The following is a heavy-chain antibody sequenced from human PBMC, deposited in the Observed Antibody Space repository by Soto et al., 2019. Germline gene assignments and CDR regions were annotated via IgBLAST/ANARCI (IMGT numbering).Heavy chain of an antibody. CDR2: INPNSGGT. CDR1: GYTFTGYY. D-gene: IGHD1-26*01. Sequence: ASVKVSCKASGYTFTGYYMHWVRQAPGQGLEWMGWINPNSGGTNYAQKFQGWVTMTRDTSISTAYMELSRLRSDDTAVYYCARTISTFRVGATARDAFDIWGQGTMVTVSS. CDR3: ARTISTFRVGATARDAFDI. J-gene: IGHJ3*02. V-gene: IGHV1-2*04.